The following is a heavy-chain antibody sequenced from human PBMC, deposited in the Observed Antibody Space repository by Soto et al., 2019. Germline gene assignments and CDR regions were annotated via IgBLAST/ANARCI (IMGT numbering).Heavy chain of an antibody. CDR2: ISGSGGST. J-gene: IGHJ4*02. D-gene: IGHD5-12*01. V-gene: IGHV3-23*01. Sequence: GGSLRLSCTASGLTFSSYAMSWVRQAPGKGLEWVSAISGSGGSTYYADSVKGRFTISRDNSKNTLYLQMNSLRAEDTAVYYCAKSLVGMATIGSYYFDDWGQGTLVTVSS. CDR3: AKSLVGMATIGSYYFDD. CDR1: GLTFSSYA.